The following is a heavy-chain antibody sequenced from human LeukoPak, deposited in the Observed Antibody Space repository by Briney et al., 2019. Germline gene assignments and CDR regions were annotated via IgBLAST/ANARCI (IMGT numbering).Heavy chain of an antibody. J-gene: IGHJ5*02. Sequence: SETLSLTCTVSGGSISSYYWSWIRQPPGRGLVWIGYIHYSGNTNYNPSLKSRVTISVDTSKSQFSLNLMSVTAADTAVYYCTRDTGTTGEVKFDPWGQETLVTVSS. CDR2: IHYSGNT. CDR1: GGSISSYY. D-gene: IGHD4-17*01. V-gene: IGHV4-59*12. CDR3: TRDTGTTGEVKFDP.